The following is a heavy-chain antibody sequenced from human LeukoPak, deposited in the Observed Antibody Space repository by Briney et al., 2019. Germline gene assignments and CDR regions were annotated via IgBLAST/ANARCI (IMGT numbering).Heavy chain of an antibody. V-gene: IGHV3-23*01. CDR2: ISGSGSST. D-gene: IGHD3-10*01. CDR3: ARDRQVYGSGSYYGDY. J-gene: IGHJ4*02. Sequence: GGSLRLSCAASGFTFSSYAMSWVRQAPGEGLQWVSGISGSGSSTYYADSVRGRFTISRDNSKNTLYLQMNSLRAEDTAVYYCARDRQVYGSGSYYGDYWGQGTLVTVSS. CDR1: GFTFSSYA.